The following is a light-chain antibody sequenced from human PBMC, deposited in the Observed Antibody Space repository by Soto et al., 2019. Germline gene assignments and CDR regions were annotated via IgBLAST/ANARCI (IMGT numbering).Light chain of an antibody. CDR2: AAA. J-gene: IGKJ2*01. V-gene: IGKV1D-12*01. Sequence: DIQMTQSPSSVSASVGDRVTITCRASQGVSASLAWYQQKAGRAPKLLIYAAATLQTGVPSRFSGSYSGTDFTLTVTSLQPDDAATYYCQQTDTSPYTFGQGTNLEIK. CDR1: QGVSAS. CDR3: QQTDTSPYT.